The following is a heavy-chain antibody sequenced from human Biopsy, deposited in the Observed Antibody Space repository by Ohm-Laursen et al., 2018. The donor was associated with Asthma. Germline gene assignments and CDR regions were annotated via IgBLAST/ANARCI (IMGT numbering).Heavy chain of an antibody. CDR3: ARGQKSAGDRWFDP. J-gene: IGHJ5*02. Sequence: ASVKVSCKASGYTFIGCPIHWMRQAPGQGLEWMGRINPNSGGTNHAQKFQGRVTMTRDTSISTAYMEVSRLRSDDTAVYYCARGQKSAGDRWFDPWGQGTLVTVSS. CDR2: INPNSGGT. CDR1: GYTFIGCP. V-gene: IGHV1-2*06. D-gene: IGHD6-13*01.